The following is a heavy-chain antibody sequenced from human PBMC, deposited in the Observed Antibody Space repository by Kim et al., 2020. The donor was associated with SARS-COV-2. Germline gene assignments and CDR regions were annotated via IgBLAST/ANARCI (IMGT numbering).Heavy chain of an antibody. CDR3: ARDRSGIAAVPVGYFDY. V-gene: IGHV3-33*05. CDR1: GFTFSSYG. J-gene: IGHJ4*02. D-gene: IGHD6-13*01. Sequence: GGSLRLSCAASGFTFSSYGMHWVRQAPGKGLEWVAVISYDGSNKYYADSVKGRFTISRDNSKNTLYLQMNSLRAEDTAVYYCARDRSGIAAVPVGYFDYWGQGTLVTVSS. CDR2: ISYDGSNK.